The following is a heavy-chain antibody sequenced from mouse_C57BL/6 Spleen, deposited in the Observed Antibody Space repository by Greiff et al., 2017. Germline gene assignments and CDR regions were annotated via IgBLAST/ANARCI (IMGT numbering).Heavy chain of an antibody. J-gene: IGHJ2*01. V-gene: IGHV1-15*01. Sequence: VQLQQSGAELVRPGASVTLSCKASGYTFTDYEMHWVKQTPVHGLEWIGAIDPETGGTAYNQKFKGKAILTADKSSSTAYMEVHSLTSEESAVYYCTRGCWDYWGQGTTLTVSS. CDR1: GYTFTDYE. CDR2: IDPETGGT. CDR3: TRGCWDY.